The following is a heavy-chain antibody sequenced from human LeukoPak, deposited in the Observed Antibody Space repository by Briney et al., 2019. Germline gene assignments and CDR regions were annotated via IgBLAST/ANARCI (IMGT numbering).Heavy chain of an antibody. CDR3: ARQEYCSGGSCYTWFDP. CDR1: GYSFTTYW. CDR2: IYPADSDI. D-gene: IGHD2-15*01. V-gene: IGHV5-51*01. J-gene: IGHJ5*02. Sequence: GESLKISCKGSGYSFTTYWIGWVRQMPGKGLEWMGIIYPADSDIRYSPSFQGQVTISADKSISTAYLQWSSLKASDTAMYYCARQEYCSGGSCYTWFDPWGQGTLVTVSS.